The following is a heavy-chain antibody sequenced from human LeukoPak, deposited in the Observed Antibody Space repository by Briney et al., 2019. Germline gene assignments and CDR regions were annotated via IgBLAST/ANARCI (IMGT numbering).Heavy chain of an antibody. D-gene: IGHD2-2*01. Sequence: GGSLRLSCAASGFTFSSYAMSWVRQAPGKGLEWVSVISGSGDSTYYADSVKGRFTISRDNSKNTLYLHMNSLRAEDTAVYYCAREGYCSSTSCYAPFDYWGQGTLVTVSS. V-gene: IGHV3-23*01. CDR1: GFTFSSYA. CDR3: AREGYCSSTSCYAPFDY. J-gene: IGHJ4*02. CDR2: ISGSGDST.